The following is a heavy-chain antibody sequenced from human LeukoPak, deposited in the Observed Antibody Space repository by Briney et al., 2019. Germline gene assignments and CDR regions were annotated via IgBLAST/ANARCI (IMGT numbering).Heavy chain of an antibody. CDR3: AKVGIMGATYYFDY. CDR1: GLTFRSCA. D-gene: IGHD1-26*01. CDR2: ISGNGGST. J-gene: IGHJ4*02. V-gene: IGHV3-23*01. Sequence: GGSLRLSCAASGLTFRSCAMSWVRQAPGKGLEWVSVISGNGGSTYYADSVKGRFTISRDNSKNTLYLQMNSLRAEDTAVYYCAKVGIMGATYYFDYWGQGTLVTVSS.